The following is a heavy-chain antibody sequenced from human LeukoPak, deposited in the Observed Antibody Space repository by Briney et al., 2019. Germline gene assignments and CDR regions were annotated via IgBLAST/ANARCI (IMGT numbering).Heavy chain of an antibody. D-gene: IGHD3-10*01. CDR1: GYTFTDSY. J-gene: IGHJ3*02. CDR2: INPKSHGT. CDR3: ARGRLRGPDALDI. V-gene: IGHV1-2*02. Sequence: ASVKVSCKPSGYTFTDSYLHWVRQAPGDGLEWMGWINPKSHGTKYEQKFQGRVTMTRDTSISTAYMELSRLRADDTAVYYGARGRLRGPDALDIWGQGTMVTVSS.